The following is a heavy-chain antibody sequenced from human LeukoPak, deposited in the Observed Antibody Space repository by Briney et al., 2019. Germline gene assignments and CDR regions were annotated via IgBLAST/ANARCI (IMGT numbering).Heavy chain of an antibody. CDR1: GFSVSSNY. CDR3: ARDLGGSYSP. Sequence: GGSLRLSCAASGFSVSSNYMSWVRQAPGKGLEWVSYISSSDNTIYYADFVKGRFTISRDNAKNSLYLQMNSLRAEDTAVYYCARDLGGSYSPWGQGTMVTVSS. D-gene: IGHD1-26*01. CDR2: ISSSDNTI. J-gene: IGHJ3*01. V-gene: IGHV3-11*04.